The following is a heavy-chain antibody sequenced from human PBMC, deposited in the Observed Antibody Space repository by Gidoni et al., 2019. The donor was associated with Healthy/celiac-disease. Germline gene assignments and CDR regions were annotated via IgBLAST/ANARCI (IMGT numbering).Heavy chain of an antibody. CDR2: ISDDGSNK. CDR1: GFTFSSYG. V-gene: IGHV3-30*18. Sequence: QVQLVESGGGVVQPGRSLRLSCAASGFTFSSYGMPWVRQAPGKGLEWVAVISDDGSNKYYADSVKGRFTISRDNSKNTLYLQMNSLRAEDTAVYYCAKAPPGGYYFLRGYFDYWGQGTLVTVSS. D-gene: IGHD3-10*01. J-gene: IGHJ4*02. CDR3: AKAPPGGYYFLRGYFDY.